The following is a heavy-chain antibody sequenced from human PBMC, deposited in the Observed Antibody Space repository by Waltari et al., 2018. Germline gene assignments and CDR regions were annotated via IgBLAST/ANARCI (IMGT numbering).Heavy chain of an antibody. J-gene: IGHJ4*02. CDR2: INQDGSKK. Sequence: VQLVESGGGLVQPGGSLRRSCPASGFTFSSNWITWVRQAPGKGLEEVANINQDGSKKDYVDSVKGRFTISRDNAKNSLYLQMNSLRAEDTAVYYCAGDKYWGQGTLVTVSS. CDR1: GFTFSSNW. V-gene: IGHV3-7*01. CDR3: AGDKY.